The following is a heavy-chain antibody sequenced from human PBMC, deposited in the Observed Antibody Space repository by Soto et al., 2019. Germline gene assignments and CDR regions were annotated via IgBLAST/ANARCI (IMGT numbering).Heavy chain of an antibody. CDR1: GGSFSSYY. V-gene: IGHV4-4*07. J-gene: IGHJ3*02. CDR2: VFTSGNT. Sequence: SETLSLTCTVSGGSFSSYYWSWIRQPAGKGLEWIGRVFTSGNTNDNPSLQSRVTMSVDTSKNQFSLKLSSVTAADTAVYYCVRSFFYDNTAYHSSDAFDIWGQGTMVTVSS. CDR3: VRSFFYDNTAYHSSDAFDI. D-gene: IGHD3-22*01.